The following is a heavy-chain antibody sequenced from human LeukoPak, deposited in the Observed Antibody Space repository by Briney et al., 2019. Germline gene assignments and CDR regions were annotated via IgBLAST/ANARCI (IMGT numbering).Heavy chain of an antibody. D-gene: IGHD6-6*01. V-gene: IGHV4-59*01. CDR3: ARVAMQLGNWFDP. J-gene: IGHJ5*02. CDR2: IYYSGST. Sequence: SETLSLTCTVSGGSISSYYWSWIRQPPGKGLEWIGYIYYSGSTNYNPSLKSRVTISVDTSKNQFSLKLSSVTAADTAVYYCARVAMQLGNWFDPWGQGTLVTVSS. CDR1: GGSISSYY.